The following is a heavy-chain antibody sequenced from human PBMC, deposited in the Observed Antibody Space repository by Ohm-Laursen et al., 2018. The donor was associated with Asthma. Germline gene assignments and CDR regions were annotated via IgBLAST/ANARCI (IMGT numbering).Heavy chain of an antibody. CDR1: GGSINSGGYY. V-gene: IGHV4-31*02. Sequence: TLSLTCIVSGGSINSGGYYWSWIRQHPGKGLEWIGHIYYSGSTYYNPSLQSRVTISLDTSNIKFSLELSSVTAADTAVYYCARYTTAVTFDSWGQGTLVTVSS. D-gene: IGHD4-17*01. J-gene: IGHJ5*01. CDR3: ARYTTAVTFDS. CDR2: IYYSGST.